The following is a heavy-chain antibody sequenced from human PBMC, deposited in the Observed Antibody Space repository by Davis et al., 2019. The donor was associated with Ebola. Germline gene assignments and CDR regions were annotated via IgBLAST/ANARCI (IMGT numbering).Heavy chain of an antibody. CDR2: ISSSSSYT. J-gene: IGHJ5*02. V-gene: IGHV3-11*03. D-gene: IGHD3-3*01. CDR1: GFTFSDYY. Sequence: PGGSLRLSCAASGFTFSDYYMSWIRQAPGKGLEWVSYISSSSSYTNYADSVKGRFTISRDNAKNSLYLQMNSLRAEDTATYYCAKYITTSPSRYFDPWGRGTLVTVSS. CDR3: AKYITTSPSRYFDP.